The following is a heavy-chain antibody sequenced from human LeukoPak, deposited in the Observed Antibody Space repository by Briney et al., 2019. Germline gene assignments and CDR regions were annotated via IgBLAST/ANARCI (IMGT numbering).Heavy chain of an antibody. V-gene: IGHV3-49*04. D-gene: IGHD4-17*01. CDR1: GFTFGDFT. CDR2: FRSKAYGGTT. Sequence: GRPLRLSCTTSGFTFGDFTMSWVRQAPGKGLEWVGFFRSKAYGGTTEYAASVKGRFTISRDDSKSIANLQMNSLKTEDTAVYFCTRDKITVTTGDTNAFDIWGQGTLVTVSS. J-gene: IGHJ3*02. CDR3: TRDKITVTTGDTNAFDI.